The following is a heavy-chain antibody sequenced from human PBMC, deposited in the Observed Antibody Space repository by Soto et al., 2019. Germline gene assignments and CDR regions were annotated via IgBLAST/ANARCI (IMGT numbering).Heavy chain of an antibody. D-gene: IGHD3-16*01. Sequence: QVQLQDSGPGLMKPSETLSLICTVSGGSISSMYWSWIRQSPGKGLEWVGYIHNSGGTNYNPSLKSRVTRSIDTSTNQFSLKLTSVTAADTAVYFCERSRGFMTTGVYYYVMDVWGQGTSVTVSS. CDR3: ERSRGFMTTGVYYYVMDV. J-gene: IGHJ6*02. CDR2: IHNSGGT. CDR1: GGSISSMY. V-gene: IGHV4-59*01.